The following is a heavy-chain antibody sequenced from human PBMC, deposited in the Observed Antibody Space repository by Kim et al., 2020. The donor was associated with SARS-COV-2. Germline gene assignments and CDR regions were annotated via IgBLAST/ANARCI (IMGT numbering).Heavy chain of an antibody. CDR3: ATTGYPGAFDI. V-gene: IGHV5-51*01. D-gene: IGHD1-1*01. J-gene: IGHJ3*02. CDR2: T. Sequence: TRYSPSFQGQVTISADKSISTAYLQWSSLKASDTAMYYCATTGYPGAFDIWGQGTMVTVSS.